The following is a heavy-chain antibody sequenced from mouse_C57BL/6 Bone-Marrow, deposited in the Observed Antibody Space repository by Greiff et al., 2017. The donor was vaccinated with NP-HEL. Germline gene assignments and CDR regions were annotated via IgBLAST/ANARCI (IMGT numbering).Heavy chain of an antibody. Sequence: QVQLKQSGAELVKPGASVKLSCKASGYTFTSYWMQWVKQRPGQGLEWIGEIDPSDSYTNYNQKFKGKATLTVDTSSSTAYMQLSSLTSEDSAVYYCARSPVVWGTGTTVTVSS. CDR1: GYTFTSYW. CDR3: ARSPVV. V-gene: IGHV1-50*01. CDR2: IDPSDSYT. J-gene: IGHJ1*03.